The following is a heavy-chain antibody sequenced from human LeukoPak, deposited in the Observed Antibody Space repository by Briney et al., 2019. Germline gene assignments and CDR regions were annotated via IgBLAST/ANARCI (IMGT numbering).Heavy chain of an antibody. Sequence: GGSLRLSCATSGFTFSSYAMSWVRQAPGKGLEWVSGISGRGGTIYYADSVKGRFTITRDNSKNTLYLQMNSLRAEDTAVYYCAKDSDYYDDSGYYQDCWGQGTLVTVSS. CDR2: ISGRGGTI. CDR3: AKDSDYYDDSGYYQDC. J-gene: IGHJ4*02. V-gene: IGHV3-23*01. CDR1: GFTFSSYA. D-gene: IGHD3-22*01.